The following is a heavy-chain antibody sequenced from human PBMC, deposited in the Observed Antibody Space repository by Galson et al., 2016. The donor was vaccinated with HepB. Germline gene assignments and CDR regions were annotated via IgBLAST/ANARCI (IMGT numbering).Heavy chain of an antibody. J-gene: IGHJ4*02. CDR3: AKMQGYFDH. CDR2: LTSSGGTA. V-gene: IGHV3-23*01. Sequence: WVRQAPGKGLEWVSALTSSGGTAYYADSVRGRFTISRDNSKNTQYLQMNSLRADDTAVYFCAKMQGYFDHWGQGTLVTVSS.